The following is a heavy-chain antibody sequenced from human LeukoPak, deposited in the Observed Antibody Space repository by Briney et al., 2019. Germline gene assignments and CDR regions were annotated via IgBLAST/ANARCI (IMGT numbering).Heavy chain of an antibody. CDR3: ARDIVVVPAADDY. V-gene: IGHV3-30-3*01. CDR1: GFTFSSYA. D-gene: IGHD2-2*01. Sequence: GRSLRLSCAASGFTFSSYAMHGVRQAPGKGLEWVALISYDGSNKYYADSVKGRFTISRDNSKNTLYLQMNSLRAEDTAVYYCARDIVVVPAADDYWGQGTLVTVSS. J-gene: IGHJ4*02. CDR2: ISYDGSNK.